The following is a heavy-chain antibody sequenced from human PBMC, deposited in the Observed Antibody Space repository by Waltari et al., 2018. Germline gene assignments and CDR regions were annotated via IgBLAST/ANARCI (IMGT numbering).Heavy chain of an antibody. J-gene: IGHJ4*02. D-gene: IGHD3-22*01. V-gene: IGHV4-39*07. CDR3: ARDQDSSGYHFDY. CDR2: IYYSGST. CDR1: GGSISSSSYY. Sequence: QLQLQESGPGLAQPSETLSLTSTVTGGSISSSSYYRGWVRQPPGKGLEWIGSIYYSGSTYYNPSLKSRVTISVDTSKNQFSLKLSSVTAADTAVYYCARDQDSSGYHFDYWGQGTLVTVSS.